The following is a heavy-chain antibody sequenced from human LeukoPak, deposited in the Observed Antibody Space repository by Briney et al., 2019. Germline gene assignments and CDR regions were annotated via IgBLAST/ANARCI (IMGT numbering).Heavy chain of an antibody. CDR3: AGTTVVTPGWYFDL. J-gene: IGHJ2*01. D-gene: IGHD4-23*01. Sequence: GGSLRLSCAASGFTFSSYGMHWVRQAPGKGLEWVAFIRYDGSNKYYADSVKGRFTISRDNSKNTLYLQMNSLRAEDTAVYYCAGTTVVTPGWYFDLWGRGTLVTVSS. V-gene: IGHV3-30*02. CDR2: IRYDGSNK. CDR1: GFTFSSYG.